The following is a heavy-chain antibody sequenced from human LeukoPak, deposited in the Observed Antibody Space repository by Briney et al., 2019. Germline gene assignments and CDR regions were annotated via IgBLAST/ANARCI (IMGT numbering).Heavy chain of an antibody. V-gene: IGHV4-59*08. CDR3: ARHSSDYGGNFGY. CDR1: GGSIISYY. Sequence: SETLSLTCTVSGGSIISYYWSWIRQPPGKGLEGIGYIYYSGSTKYNPSLKSRVSISVDTSKNQFSLKLSSVTAADTAVYYCARHSSDYGGNFGYWGQGTLVTVSS. D-gene: IGHD4-23*01. CDR2: IYYSGST. J-gene: IGHJ4*02.